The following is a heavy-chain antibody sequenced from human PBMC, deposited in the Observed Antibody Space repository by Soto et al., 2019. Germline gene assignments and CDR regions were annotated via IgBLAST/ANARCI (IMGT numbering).Heavy chain of an antibody. D-gene: IGHD6-19*01. CDR1: GFTFSNAW. CDR2: IKSKTDGGTT. CDR3: TTAGKAVAPDY. V-gene: IGHV3-15*07. J-gene: IGHJ4*02. Sequence: EVQLVESGGGLVKPGGSLRLSCAASGFTFSNAWMNWVRQAPGKGLEWVGRIKSKTDGGTTDYAAPVKGRFTISRDDSKNSRYLQMNSLNTEDTAVYYGTTAGKAVAPDYWCEGTLVTVSS.